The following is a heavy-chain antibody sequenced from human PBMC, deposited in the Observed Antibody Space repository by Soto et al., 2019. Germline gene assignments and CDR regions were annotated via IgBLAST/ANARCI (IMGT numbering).Heavy chain of an antibody. V-gene: IGHV3-72*01. CDR2: TRNKANSYTT. D-gene: IGHD5-18*01. J-gene: IGHJ4*02. CDR3: ARVEYSYGKPGDY. CDR1: GFTFSDHY. Sequence: EVQLVESGGGLVQPGGSLRLSCAASGFTFSDHYMDWVRQAPGKGLEWVGRTRNKANSYTTEYAASVKGRFTISRDDSKNSLYLQINSLKTEDTAVYYCARVEYSYGKPGDYWGQGTLVTVSS.